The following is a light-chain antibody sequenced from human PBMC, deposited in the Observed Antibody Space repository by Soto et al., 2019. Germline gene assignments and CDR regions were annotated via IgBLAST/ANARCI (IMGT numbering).Light chain of an antibody. CDR3: QRYNSAPWT. Sequence: DMQMTESPSSLSASGGDRVTITCRVSQGISNYLAWYQQKSWKLPKVPIYGALTLQSEVPSRFSGSGSGTDFTVTISSLQTEEVATYYGQRYNSAPWTASQGAKVGIK. CDR1: QGISNY. V-gene: IGKV1-27*01. J-gene: IGKJ1*01. CDR2: GAL.